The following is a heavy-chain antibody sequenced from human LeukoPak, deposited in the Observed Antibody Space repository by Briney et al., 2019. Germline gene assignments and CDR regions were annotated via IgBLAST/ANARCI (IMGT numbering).Heavy chain of an antibody. J-gene: IGHJ4*02. D-gene: IGHD2-15*01. CDR1: GGSFSGYY. Sequence: SETLPLTCVVYGGSFSGYYWSWIRQPPGKGLEWTGEISHSGSTNYNPSLKSRVTMSIDTSKNHFSLNLTSVTAADTAVYYCARGQVVREYWGQGTLVTVSS. V-gene: IGHV4-34*01. CDR2: ISHSGST. CDR3: ARGQVVREY.